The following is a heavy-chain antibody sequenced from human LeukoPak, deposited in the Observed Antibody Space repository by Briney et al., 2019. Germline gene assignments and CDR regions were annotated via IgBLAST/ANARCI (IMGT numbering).Heavy chain of an antibody. CDR2: IYTSGST. D-gene: IGHD6-13*01. J-gene: IGHJ6*03. Sequence: PSETLSLTCTVSGGSISSYYWSWIRQPPGKGLEWIGYIYTSGSTNYNPSLKSRVTISVDTSKNQFSLKLSSVTAADTAVYYCARLSPSIAAAVPYYYYYMDVWGKGTTDTVSS. V-gene: IGHV4-4*09. CDR1: GGSISSYY. CDR3: ARLSPSIAAAVPYYYYYMDV.